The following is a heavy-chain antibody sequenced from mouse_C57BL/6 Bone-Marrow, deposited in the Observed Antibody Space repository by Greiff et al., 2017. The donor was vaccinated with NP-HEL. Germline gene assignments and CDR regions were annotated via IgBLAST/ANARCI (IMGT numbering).Heavy chain of an antibody. CDR1: GFTFSSYA. CDR3: TRDSNYLYYAMDY. V-gene: IGHV5-9-1*02. Sequence: EVQGVESGEGLVKPGGSLKLSCAASGFTFSSYAMSWVRQTPEKRLEWVAYISSGGDYIYYTDTVKGRFTISRDNARNTLYLQMSSLKSEDTAMYYCTRDSNYLYYAMDYWGQGTSVTFSS. J-gene: IGHJ4*01. D-gene: IGHD2-5*01. CDR2: ISSGGDYI.